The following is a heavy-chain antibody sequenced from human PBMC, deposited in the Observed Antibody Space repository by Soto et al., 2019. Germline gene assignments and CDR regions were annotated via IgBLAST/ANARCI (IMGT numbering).Heavy chain of an antibody. V-gene: IGHV1-8*01. CDR3: ARGQSGYSSGWSPNDY. D-gene: IGHD6-19*01. CDR2: MNPNSGNT. J-gene: IGHJ4*02. Sequence: QVQLVQSGAEVKKPGASVKVSCKASGYTFSSYEINWARQATGQGLEWMGWMNPNSGNTGYAQKFQGRVTMTRNTAISTAYMELSSLRSEDTAVYYCARGQSGYSSGWSPNDYWGQGTLVTVSS. CDR1: GYTFSSYE.